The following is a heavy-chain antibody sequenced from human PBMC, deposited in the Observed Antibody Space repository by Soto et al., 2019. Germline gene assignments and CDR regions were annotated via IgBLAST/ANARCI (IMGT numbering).Heavy chain of an antibody. CDR1: GFTFSSYG. CDR3: ARDRGALRWSEEHYYFDY. Sequence: GSLRLSCAASGFTFSSYGMHWVRQAPGKGLEWVAVISYDGRNKYYADAVKGRFTISRDNSKNTLYLQTNSLRAEDTAVYYCARDRGALRWSEEHYYFDYWGQGTLVTVSS. CDR2: ISYDGRNK. J-gene: IGHJ4*02. V-gene: IGHV3-30*03. D-gene: IGHD4-17*01.